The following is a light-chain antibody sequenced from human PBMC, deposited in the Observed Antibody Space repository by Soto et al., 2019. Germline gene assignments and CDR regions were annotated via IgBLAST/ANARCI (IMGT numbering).Light chain of an antibody. CDR2: AAS. J-gene: IGKJ5*01. CDR3: QQANSFPPT. V-gene: IGKV1-39*01. Sequence: DIQMTQSPSSLSASVEDRVIITCRASQSVNTYLHWYQQKAGQAPKLLIYAASSLQSGVPSRFSGSGSGTDFTLTISSLQPEDFATYYCQQANSFPPTFGQGTRLEIK. CDR1: QSVNTY.